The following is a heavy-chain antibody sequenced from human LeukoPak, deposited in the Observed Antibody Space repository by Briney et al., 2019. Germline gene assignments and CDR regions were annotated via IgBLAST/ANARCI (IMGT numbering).Heavy chain of an antibody. D-gene: IGHD6-19*01. CDR2: YTGST. CDR1: GGSISSSTYY. Sequence: SETLSLTCTVSGGSISSSTYYWGWIRQPPGKGLEWIGSYTGSTDYNPSLKSRVAISVDASKSQISLRLSSVTAADTAVYYCARHGPTRKQWLVGYYFDYWGLGTLVTVSS. V-gene: IGHV4-39*01. J-gene: IGHJ4*02. CDR3: ARHGPTRKQWLVGYYFDY.